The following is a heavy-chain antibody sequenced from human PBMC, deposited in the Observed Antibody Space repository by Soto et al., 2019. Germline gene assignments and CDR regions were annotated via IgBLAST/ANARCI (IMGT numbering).Heavy chain of an antibody. Sequence: QVQLMQSGAEVKKPGASVKVSCKASGDTFTDYYIHWVRQAPGQGLEWMGTVNPSGGHTTYAQHFLGRVTTTPDTSTSTLYMELTSLISDDTAIYYCARGGHVVVVTAALDYWGQGTLVTVSS. J-gene: IGHJ4*02. V-gene: IGHV1-46*01. CDR2: VNPSGGHT. CDR1: GDTFTDYY. D-gene: IGHD2-21*02. CDR3: ARGGHVVVVTAALDY.